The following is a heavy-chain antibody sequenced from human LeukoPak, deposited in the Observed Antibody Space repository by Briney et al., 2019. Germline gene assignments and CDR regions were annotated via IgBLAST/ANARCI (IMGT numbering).Heavy chain of an antibody. J-gene: IGHJ5*02. D-gene: IGHD3-16*01. CDR1: GYTLTELS. CDR3: ATRLDYVAPFDP. V-gene: IGHV1-24*01. Sequence: ASVKVSCKVSGYTLTELSMHWVRQAPGKGLEWMGGFDPEDGETIYAQKFQGRVTMTGDTPTDTAYMELSSLRSEDTAVYYCATRLDYVAPFDPWGQGTLVTVSS. CDR2: FDPEDGET.